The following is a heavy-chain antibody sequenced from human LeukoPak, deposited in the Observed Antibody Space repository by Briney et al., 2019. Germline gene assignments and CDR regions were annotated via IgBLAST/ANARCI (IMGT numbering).Heavy chain of an antibody. CDR2: IRQEGIKK. V-gene: IGHV3-7*01. CDR1: GFIFSNYW. CDR3: ATDTGHGYFES. J-gene: IGHJ4*02. D-gene: IGHD4-17*01. Sequence: AGGSLRLSCAASGFIFSNYWMSWLRQAPGKGLEWVANIRQEGIKKNYVDSVEGRFTISRENAQNSVYLQMTSLRAEDTAVYYCATDTGHGYFESWGQGTLVTVSS.